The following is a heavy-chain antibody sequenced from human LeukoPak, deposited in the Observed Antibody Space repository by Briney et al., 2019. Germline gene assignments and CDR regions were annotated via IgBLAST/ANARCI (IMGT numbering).Heavy chain of an antibody. J-gene: IGHJ4*02. CDR1: GFTFSSYG. V-gene: IGHV3-30*18. CDR2: ISYDGSNK. CDR3: AKWLYYDILTGYSFDY. Sequence: PGGSLRLSCAASGFTFSSYGMHWVRQAPGKGLEWVAVISYDGSNKYYADSVKGRFTISRDNSKNTLYLQMNSLRAEDTAVYYCAKWLYYDILTGYSFDYWGQGTLVTVSS. D-gene: IGHD3-9*01.